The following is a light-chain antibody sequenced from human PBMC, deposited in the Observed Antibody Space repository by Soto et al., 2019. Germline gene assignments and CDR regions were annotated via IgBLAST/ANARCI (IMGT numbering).Light chain of an antibody. J-gene: IGKJ1*01. CDR2: DAS. Sequence: EIVMKQRPATLSVNTGERATHSRRASQTIRSTLAWFQQKPGQAPRLLIYDASTRANGIPARFRGSGSGTEFTLTISSLQSEDFAVYYCQQYDNWPLPFGHGTKVEIK. V-gene: IGKV3-15*01. CDR1: QTIRST. CDR3: QQYDNWPLP.